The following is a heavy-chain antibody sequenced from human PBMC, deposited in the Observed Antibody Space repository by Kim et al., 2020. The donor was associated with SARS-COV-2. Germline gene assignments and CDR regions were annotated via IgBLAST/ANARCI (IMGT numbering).Heavy chain of an antibody. CDR3: ARDPHAPGIAAAGNNY. CDR2: INSDGSST. D-gene: IGHD6-13*01. V-gene: IGHV3-74*01. J-gene: IGHJ4*02. Sequence: GGSLRLSCAASGFTFSSYWMHWVRQAPGKGLVWVSRINSDGSSTSYADSVKGRFTISRDNAKNTLYLQMNSLRAEDTAVYYCARDPHAPGIAAAGNNYWGQGTLVTVSS. CDR1: GFTFSSYW.